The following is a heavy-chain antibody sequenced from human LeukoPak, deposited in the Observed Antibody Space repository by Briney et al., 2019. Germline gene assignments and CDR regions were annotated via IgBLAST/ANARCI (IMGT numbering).Heavy chain of an antibody. CDR3: AREVSSIAADWGSYAFDI. CDR2: IYYSGST. D-gene: IGHD6-13*01. CDR1: GGTISSGDYY. V-gene: IGHV4-30-4*01. J-gene: IGHJ3*02. Sequence: SQTLSLTCTVSGGTISSGDYYWSWIRQPPGKGLEGIGYIYYSGSTYYNPSLKSRVTISVDTAKNQFSLKLSSVTAADTAVYYCAREVSSIAADWGSYAFDIWGQGTMVTVSS.